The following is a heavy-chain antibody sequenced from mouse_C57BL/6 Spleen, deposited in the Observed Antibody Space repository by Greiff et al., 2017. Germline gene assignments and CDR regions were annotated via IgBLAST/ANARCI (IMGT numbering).Heavy chain of an antibody. CDR3: ASLTGLAY. J-gene: IGHJ3*01. CDR1: GFTFSSYA. Sequence: EVKLMESGGGLVKPGGSLKLSCAASGFTFSSYAMSWVRHTPEKRLEWVATISDGGSYTYYPDNVKGRFTISRDNAKNNLYLQMSHLKSEDTAMYYCASLTGLAYWGQGTLVTVSA. CDR2: ISDGGSYT. D-gene: IGHD4-1*01. V-gene: IGHV5-4*03.